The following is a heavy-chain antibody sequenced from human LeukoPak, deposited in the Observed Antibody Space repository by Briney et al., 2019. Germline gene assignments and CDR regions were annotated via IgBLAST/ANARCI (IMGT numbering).Heavy chain of an antibody. CDR2: IIPIFGTA. CDR3: ARCGGDCSRFDY. V-gene: IGHV1-69*13. Sequence: ASVKVSRKASGGTFSSYAISWVRQAPGQGLEWMGGIIPIFGTANYAQKFQGRVTITADESTSTAYMELSSLRSEDTAVYYCARCGGDCSRFDYWGQGTLVTVSS. J-gene: IGHJ4*02. CDR1: GGTFSSYA. D-gene: IGHD2-21*01.